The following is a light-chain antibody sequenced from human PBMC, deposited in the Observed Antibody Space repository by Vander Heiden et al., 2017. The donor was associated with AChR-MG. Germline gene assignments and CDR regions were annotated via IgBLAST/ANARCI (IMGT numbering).Light chain of an antibody. CDR3: QQYNGYSGK. Sequence: DIQMTQSPSTLSASVGDRVTITCRASQNIYTWLAWYQQKPGKAPKLLIYKASSLESGVPSRFSGSGSGTEFTLTISTLQPDDFATYYCQQYNGYSGKVGQGTKVEIK. CDR2: KAS. V-gene: IGKV1-5*03. J-gene: IGKJ1*01. CDR1: QNIYTW.